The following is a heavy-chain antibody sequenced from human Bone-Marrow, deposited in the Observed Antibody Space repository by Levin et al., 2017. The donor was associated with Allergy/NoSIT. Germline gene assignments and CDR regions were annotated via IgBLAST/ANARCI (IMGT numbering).Heavy chain of an antibody. V-gene: IGHV3-23*01. CDR1: GITFSTYA. J-gene: IGHJ4*02. Sequence: GASVKVSCEVSGITFSTYAMTWVRQAPGKGLEWVSTISSDGGTAYYADSVKGRFTISRDNSRNTLYVQLNSLGADDTAVYYCAGHSTHFDSSGYVYDDYWGQGTLVTVSS. CDR3: AGHSTHFDSSGYVYDDY. D-gene: IGHD5/OR15-5a*01. CDR2: ISSDGGTA.